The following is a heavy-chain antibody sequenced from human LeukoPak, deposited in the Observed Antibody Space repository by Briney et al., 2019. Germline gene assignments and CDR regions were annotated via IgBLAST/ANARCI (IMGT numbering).Heavy chain of an antibody. Sequence: GASVKVSCKASGYTFTSYGISWVRQAPGQGLEWMGWISAYNGNTNYAQKLLGRVTMTTDTSTSTAYMELRSLRSDDTAVYYCARFDGESSTSINAIDYWGQGTLVTVSS. CDR3: ARFDGESSTSINAIDY. CDR2: ISAYNGNT. V-gene: IGHV1-18*01. J-gene: IGHJ4*02. D-gene: IGHD2-2*01. CDR1: GYTFTSYG.